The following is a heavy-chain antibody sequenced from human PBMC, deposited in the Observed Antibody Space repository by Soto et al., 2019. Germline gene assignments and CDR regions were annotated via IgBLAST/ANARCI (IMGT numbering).Heavy chain of an antibody. CDR1: GFTFSSYA. CDR3: ARVEDSITMVRGVHIQPDS. CDR2: ISYDGSNK. J-gene: IGHJ4*02. D-gene: IGHD3-10*01. Sequence: QVQLVESGGGVVQPGRSLRLSCAASGFTFSSYAMHWVRQAPGKGREWVAVISYDGSNKYYADSVKGRFTISRDNSKNTLYLQMNSLRAEETAVYYWARVEDSITMVRGVHIQPDSWGQGTLVTVSS. V-gene: IGHV3-30-3*01.